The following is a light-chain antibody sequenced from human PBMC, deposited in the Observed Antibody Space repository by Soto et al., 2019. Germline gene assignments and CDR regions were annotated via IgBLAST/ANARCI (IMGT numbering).Light chain of an antibody. J-gene: IGKJ5*01. CDR2: GAS. Sequence: EIVMTQSPATLSVSPGERATLSCRASQSVSSNLAWYQQKPGQAPRLLIYGASTRATGIPARFSGSGSGTEFTLTISSLQSEDFAVYYCQQYNNWPPTCGQGTRLEI. CDR3: QQYNNWPPT. V-gene: IGKV3-15*01. CDR1: QSVSSN.